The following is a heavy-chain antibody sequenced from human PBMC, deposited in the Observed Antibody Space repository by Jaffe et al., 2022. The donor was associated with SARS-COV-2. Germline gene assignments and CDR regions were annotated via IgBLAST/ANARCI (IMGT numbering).Heavy chain of an antibody. CDR3: ARDRQIDSAAAGSGPDDAFDI. J-gene: IGHJ3*02. Sequence: EVQLVESGGGLVKPGGSLRLSCAASGFTFSSYSMNWVRQAPGKGLEWVSSISSSSFYIYYADSLEGRFTISRDNAKDSLYLQMNSLRAEDTAVYYCARDRQIDSAAAGSGPDDAFDIWGQGTMVTVSS. CDR1: GFTFSSYS. CDR2: ISSSSFYI. D-gene: IGHD6-13*01. V-gene: IGHV3-21*01.